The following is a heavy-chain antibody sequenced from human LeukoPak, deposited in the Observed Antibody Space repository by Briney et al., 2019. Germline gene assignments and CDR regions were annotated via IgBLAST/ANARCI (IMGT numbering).Heavy chain of an antibody. J-gene: IGHJ4*02. Sequence: ASVKVSCKASGYTFTDYYMHWVRQAPGQGLEWMGIINPSGGSTSYAQKFQGRVTMTRDTSTSTVYMELSSLRSEDTAVYYCARPTYSSGWYNTAFDYWGQGTLVTVSS. CDR3: ARPTYSSGWYNTAFDY. CDR1: GYTFTDYY. D-gene: IGHD6-19*01. CDR2: INPSGGST. V-gene: IGHV1-46*01.